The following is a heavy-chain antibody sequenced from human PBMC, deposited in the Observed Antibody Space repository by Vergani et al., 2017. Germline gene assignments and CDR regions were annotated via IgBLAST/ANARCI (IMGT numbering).Heavy chain of an antibody. Sequence: QVQLQESGPGLVKPSETLSLTCTVSGGSISSYYWSWIRQPAGKGMEWGGRSYTSGSTNYNPSLKSRVTMSVDTSKNQFSLKRSSVTAADTAVYYCARVYSSGWFTWYCDLWGRGTLVTVSS. J-gene: IGHJ2*01. CDR1: GGSISSYY. V-gene: IGHV4-4*07. D-gene: IGHD6-19*01. CDR2: SYTSGST. CDR3: ARVYSSGWFTWYCDL.